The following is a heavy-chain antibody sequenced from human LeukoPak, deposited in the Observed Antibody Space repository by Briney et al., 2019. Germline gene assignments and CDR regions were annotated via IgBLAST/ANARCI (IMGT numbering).Heavy chain of an antibody. Sequence: ASVKVSCKASGYTFTNYGISWVRQAPGQGLEWMGWISAYNGNTNYAQKFQGRVTMTTDTSTSTAYMELSSLRSEDTAVYYCATEVAAHGAFDIWGQGTMVTVSS. J-gene: IGHJ3*02. CDR3: ATEVAAHGAFDI. V-gene: IGHV1-18*01. D-gene: IGHD6-19*01. CDR2: ISAYNGNT. CDR1: GYTFTNYG.